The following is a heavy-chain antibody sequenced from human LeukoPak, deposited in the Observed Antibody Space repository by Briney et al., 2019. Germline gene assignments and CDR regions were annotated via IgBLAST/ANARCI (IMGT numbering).Heavy chain of an antibody. CDR3: ARGRRYCSSTSCLNWFDP. CDR1: GGSFSGYY. CDR2: INHSGST. Sequence: PSETLSLTCVVHGGSFSGYYWSWIRQPPGKGLGWIGEINHSGSTNYNPSLKSRVTISVDTSKNQFSLKLSSVTAADTAVYYCARGRRYCSSTSCLNWFDPWGQGTLVTVSS. V-gene: IGHV4-34*01. D-gene: IGHD2-2*01. J-gene: IGHJ5*02.